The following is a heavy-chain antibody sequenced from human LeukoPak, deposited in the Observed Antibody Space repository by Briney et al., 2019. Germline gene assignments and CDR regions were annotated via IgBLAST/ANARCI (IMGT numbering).Heavy chain of an antibody. D-gene: IGHD1-26*01. Sequence: GGSLRLSCAASGFTFSSYAMSWVRQAPGKGLEWVSAISGSGGSTCYADSVKGRFTISRDNSKNTLYLQMNSLRAEDTAVYYCARFLVGAAYYFDYWGQGTLVTVSS. CDR2: ISGSGGST. J-gene: IGHJ4*02. CDR3: ARFLVGAAYYFDY. CDR1: GFTFSSYA. V-gene: IGHV3-23*01.